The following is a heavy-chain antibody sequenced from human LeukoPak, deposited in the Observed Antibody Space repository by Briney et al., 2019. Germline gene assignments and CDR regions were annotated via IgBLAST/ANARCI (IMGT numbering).Heavy chain of an antibody. D-gene: IGHD2-2*01. J-gene: IGHJ6*03. CDR2: INPNSGST. CDR3: ARTRAPAAYYYYYMDV. V-gene: IGHV1-2*02. Sequence: ASVKVSCKASGYTFTGYYMHWVRQAPGQGLEWMGWINPNSGSTNYAQKFQGRVTMTRDTSISTAYMELSRLRSDDTAVYYCARTRAPAAYYYYYMDVWGKGTTVTVSS. CDR1: GYTFTGYY.